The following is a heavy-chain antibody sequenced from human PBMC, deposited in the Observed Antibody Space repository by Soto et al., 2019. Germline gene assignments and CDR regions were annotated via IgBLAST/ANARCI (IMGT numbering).Heavy chain of an antibody. V-gene: IGHV1-46*01. J-gene: IGHJ4*02. CDR1: GYTFINYY. Sequence: QVQLVQSGAEVKKPGASVKLSCKASGYTFINYYIHWVRQAPGQGLEWMGIFNPTSGSTNYAQKFQGRVTLTMNTSTRTVYMELSSLRFDDTAVYYCARDLAAGDYWGQGTLVTVSS. CDR2: FNPTSGST. CDR3: ARDLAAGDY. D-gene: IGHD6-13*01.